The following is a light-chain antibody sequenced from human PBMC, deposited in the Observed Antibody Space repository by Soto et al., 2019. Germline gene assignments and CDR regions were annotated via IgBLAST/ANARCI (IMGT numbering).Light chain of an antibody. CDR1: KTAIGVYAF. CDR3: KSYAGSNTYV. CDR2: EVV. V-gene: IGLV2-8*01. Sequence: QSALTQPPSASGSPGQSVTVSCTGTKTAIGVYAFVSWYQHHPGKAPRLIIYEVVQRPSGVPDRFSGSKSGHTASLTVSGLQAADEADYFCKSYAGSNTYVFGSGTKLTVL. J-gene: IGLJ1*01.